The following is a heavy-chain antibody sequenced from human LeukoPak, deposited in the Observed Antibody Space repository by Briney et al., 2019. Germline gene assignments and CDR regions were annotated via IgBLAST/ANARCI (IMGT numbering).Heavy chain of an antibody. CDR2: ISSSSSYI. D-gene: IGHD1-26*01. CDR1: GFTFSSYS. J-gene: IGHJ3*01. Sequence: GGSLRLSCAASGFTFSSYSMNWVRQAPGKGLEWVSSISSSSSYIYYADSVKGRFTISRDNTKNSLYLQMNSLRAEDTAVYYCARGGFSGSYPGVDWGQGTMVTVSS. V-gene: IGHV3-21*01. CDR3: ARGGFSGSYPGVD.